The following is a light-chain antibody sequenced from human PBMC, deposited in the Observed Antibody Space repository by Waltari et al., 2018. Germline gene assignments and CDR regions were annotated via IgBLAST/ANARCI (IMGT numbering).Light chain of an antibody. Sequence: QSVLTQPPPASGTPGQRVPIPCSGSASHLRNNLVNWSQHPPGKAPKLLIYRSDQRPSGVPDRFSGSKSGTSASLAISGLQSEDEADYYCAAWDDSLNGHWVFGGGTKVTVL. V-gene: IGLV1-44*01. CDR3: AAWDDSLNGHWV. CDR2: RSD. J-gene: IGLJ3*02. CDR1: ASHLRNNL.